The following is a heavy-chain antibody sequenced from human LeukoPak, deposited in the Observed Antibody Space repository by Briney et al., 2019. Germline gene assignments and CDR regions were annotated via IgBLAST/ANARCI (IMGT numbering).Heavy chain of an antibody. CDR3: ARIVVVPAAIRMWNYYYYYYMDV. V-gene: IGHV4-34*01. Sequence: SETLSLTCAVYGGSFSGYYWSWIRQPPGKGLEWIGYIYYSGSTYYNPSLTSRGTISVDTTKKQFSLKLSSVTAADTAVYYCARIVVVPAAIRMWNYYYYYYMDVWGKGTTVTVSS. CDR2: IYYSGST. J-gene: IGHJ6*03. D-gene: IGHD2-2*01. CDR1: GGSFSGYY.